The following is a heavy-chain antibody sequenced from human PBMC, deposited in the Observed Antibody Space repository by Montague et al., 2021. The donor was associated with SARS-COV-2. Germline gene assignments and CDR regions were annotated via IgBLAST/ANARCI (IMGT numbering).Heavy chain of an antibody. Sequence: PALVKPTQTLTLTCSFSGFSLSTSAMSVTWIRQPPGKALEWLARIDWDNDKYYSTSLKARLTISKDTSKHQVVLTLTNVDPFDTATYYCARIVSVVVLADVPQMYYIGRDDWGQGTTFIVSS. V-gene: IGHV2-70*11. D-gene: IGHD2-8*01. CDR3: ARIVSVVVLADVPQMYYIGRDD. CDR2: IDWDNDK. CDR1: GFSLSTSAMS. J-gene: IGHJ6*02.